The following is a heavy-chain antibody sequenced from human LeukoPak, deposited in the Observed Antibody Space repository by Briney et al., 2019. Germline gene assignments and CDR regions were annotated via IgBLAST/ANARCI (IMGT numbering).Heavy chain of an antibody. V-gene: IGHV3-33*08. CDR2: LVYDARS. J-gene: IGHJ4*02. CDR1: GFTVSSNY. Sequence: PGGSLRLSCAVSGFTVSSNYMTWVRQAPGKGLEWVARLVYDARSDYANSVKGRFSISRDDSKNTLFLDMSNLRVEDTALYYCARDLSAAFDFWGQGVLVTVSS. CDR3: ARDLSAAFDF. D-gene: IGHD6-25*01.